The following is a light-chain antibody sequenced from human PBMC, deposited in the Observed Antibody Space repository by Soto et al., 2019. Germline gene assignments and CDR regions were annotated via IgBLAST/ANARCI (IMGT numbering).Light chain of an antibody. CDR2: AAS. CDR1: QVVSGN. J-gene: IGKJ2*02. CDR3: QQYNNWPPCT. V-gene: IGKV3-15*01. Sequence: EIVMTQSPATLSVSLGEIATLSCRASQVVSGNLDWYEQKPGQAPRLLVYAASTRATGVPDRFSGSGSGTEFTLTISSLQSEDVAVDYCQQYNNWPPCTFGQGTKLEIK.